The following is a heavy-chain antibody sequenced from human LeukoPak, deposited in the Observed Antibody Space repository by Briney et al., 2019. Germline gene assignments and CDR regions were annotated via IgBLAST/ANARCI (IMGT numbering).Heavy chain of an antibody. V-gene: IGHV5-51*01. CDR2: IYPGDSDT. J-gene: IGHJ3*02. CDR3: ARDTITVAGSLNASDI. D-gene: IGHD6-19*01. Sequence: GESLKISCKGSGYSFTSYWIGWVRQMPGKGLEWMGIIYPGDSDTRYSPSFQGQVTISAEKSISTAYLQWSSLKASDTAMYYCARDTITVAGSLNASDIWGQGTMVTVS. CDR1: GYSFTSYW.